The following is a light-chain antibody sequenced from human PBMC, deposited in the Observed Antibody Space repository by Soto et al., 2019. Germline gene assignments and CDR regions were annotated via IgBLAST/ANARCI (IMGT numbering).Light chain of an antibody. CDR2: GAS. CDR1: QSVSSY. V-gene: IGKV3-15*01. Sequence: PGERATLSCRASQSVSSYLAWYQQKPGQAPRLLIYGASTRATGIPARFSGSESGTEFTLTITSLQSEDFAVYYCQQYNNWPPITFGQGTRLEIK. CDR3: QQYNNWPPIT. J-gene: IGKJ5*01.